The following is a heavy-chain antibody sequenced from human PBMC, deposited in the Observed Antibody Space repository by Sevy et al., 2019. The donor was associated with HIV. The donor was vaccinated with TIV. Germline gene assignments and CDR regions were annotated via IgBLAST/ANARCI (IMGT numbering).Heavy chain of an antibody. Sequence: GGSLRLSCAASGFTFSSYSMNWVRQAPGKGLEWVSYISSSSSTIYYADSVKGRFTISRDNAKNSLYLQMNSLRDGDTAVYYCAREDSSGWYSPGDFDYWGQGTLVTVSS. V-gene: IGHV3-48*02. CDR1: GFTFSSYS. CDR2: ISSSSSTI. CDR3: AREDSSGWYSPGDFDY. J-gene: IGHJ4*02. D-gene: IGHD6-19*01.